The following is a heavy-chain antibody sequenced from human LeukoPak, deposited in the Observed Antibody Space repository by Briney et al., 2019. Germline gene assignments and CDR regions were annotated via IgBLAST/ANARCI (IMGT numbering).Heavy chain of an antibody. CDR2: ISFGGGYT. Sequence: GGSLRLSCVGYGFTFSNYAMTWVREAPGKAGEGVSSISFGGGYTFYADSVKRLFTISRDNSRSTLYLQMNNLRAEDTALYYCAKRIDTRGSTHYHDYWGQGTLVTVSS. CDR1: GFTFSNYA. CDR3: AKRIDTRGSTHYHDY. J-gene: IGHJ4*02. V-gene: IGHV3-23*01. D-gene: IGHD3-22*01.